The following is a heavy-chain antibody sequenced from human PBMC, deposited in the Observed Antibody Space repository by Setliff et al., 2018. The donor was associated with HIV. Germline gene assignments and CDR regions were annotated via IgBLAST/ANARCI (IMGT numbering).Heavy chain of an antibody. CDR1: GGSFNNYH. CDR2: IYDSGAT. V-gene: IGHV4-4*07. CDR3: ARDRHYYGSGSYGP. J-gene: IGHJ5*02. D-gene: IGHD3-10*01. Sequence: PSETLSLTCTVSGGSFNNYHWSRIRQPAGKGLVWIGRIYDSGATNYKPSLKSRVTMSIDKSNNQFSLYLTSVTAADTAIYYCARDRHYYGSGSYGPWGQGILVTVSS.